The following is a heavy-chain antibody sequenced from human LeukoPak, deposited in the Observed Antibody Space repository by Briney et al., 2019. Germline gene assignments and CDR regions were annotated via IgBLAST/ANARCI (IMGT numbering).Heavy chain of an antibody. CDR1: GLTFSSLW. Sequence: GGSLRLSCVASGLTFSSLWMTWVRQAPGKGLEWVSAISGSGGSTYYADSVKGRFTISRDDSKNTLYLQMNSLRAEDTAVYYCARRRAFDVWGQGTIVTVSS. V-gene: IGHV3-23*01. J-gene: IGHJ3*01. CDR3: ARRRAFDV. CDR2: ISGSGGST.